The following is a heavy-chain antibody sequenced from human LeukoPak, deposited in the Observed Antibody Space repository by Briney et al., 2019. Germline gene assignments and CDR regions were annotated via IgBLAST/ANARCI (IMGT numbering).Heavy chain of an antibody. CDR2: INPSGGST. Sequence: ASVRVSCKTSGYTFTGHYIHWVRQAPGQGLEWMGIINPSGGSTSYAQKFQGRVTMTRDTSTSTVYMELSSLRSEDTAVYYCASPGDSIRRAAASNAFDIWGQGTMVTVSP. J-gene: IGHJ3*02. CDR1: GYTFTGHY. D-gene: IGHD3-22*01. V-gene: IGHV1-46*01. CDR3: ASPGDSIRRAAASNAFDI.